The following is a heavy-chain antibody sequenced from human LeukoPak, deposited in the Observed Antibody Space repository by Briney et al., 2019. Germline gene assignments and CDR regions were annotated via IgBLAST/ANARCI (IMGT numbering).Heavy chain of an antibody. CDR3: AGRPTGYSSGYIH. J-gene: IGHJ4*02. D-gene: IGHD5-18*01. CDR1: GITFSNYA. V-gene: IGHV3-23*01. CDR2: ISGSAHKI. Sequence: GGSPRLSCVASGITFSNYAVSWVRQAPEKGLDWVSVISGSAHKIRYADSVKGRFTISRDNSENIVYLQMNNLRVEDTAVYYCAGRPTGYSSGYIHWGQGTLVTVSS.